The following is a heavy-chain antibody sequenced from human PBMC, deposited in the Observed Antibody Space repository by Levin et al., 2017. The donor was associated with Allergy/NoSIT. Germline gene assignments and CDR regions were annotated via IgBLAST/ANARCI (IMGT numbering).Heavy chain of an antibody. J-gene: IGHJ6*02. CDR2: ISGSGDST. CDR3: AKNRGTGTYHYYDMDV. CDR1: GFTFSSYG. V-gene: IGHV3-23*01. D-gene: IGHD1/OR15-1a*01. Sequence: HPGGSLRLSCAASGFTFSSYGMSWVRQAPGKGLEWVSAISGSGDSTYYADPVKGRFTISRDNSKNTMYLQMNTLTTEDTAVYHCAKNRGTGTYHYYDMDVWGQGTTVTVSS.